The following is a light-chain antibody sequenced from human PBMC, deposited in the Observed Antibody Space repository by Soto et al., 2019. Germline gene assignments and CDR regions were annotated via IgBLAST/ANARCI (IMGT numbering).Light chain of an antibody. CDR1: SSNIGSNY. CDR2: DGN. CDR3: GTCDSSLTTVV. V-gene: IGLV1-51*01. J-gene: IGLJ2*01. Sequence: QSVLTQPPSVSAAPGQKVTISCSGSSSNIGSNYVSWYQHLPGTAPKILIYDGNKRPSGIPDRFSGSKSGTSATLGITGLQTGGEADYYCGTCDSSLTTVVFGGGTKLTVL.